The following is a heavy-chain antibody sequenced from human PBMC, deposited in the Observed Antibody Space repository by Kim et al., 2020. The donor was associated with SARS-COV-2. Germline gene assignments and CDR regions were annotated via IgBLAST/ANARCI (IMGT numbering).Heavy chain of an antibody. CDR2: ISYDGSNK. V-gene: IGHV3-30*04. CDR1: GFTFSSYA. Sequence: GGSLRLSCAASGFTFSSYAMHWVRQAPGKGLEWVAVISYDGSNKYYADTVKGRFTISRDNSKNTMYLQMNSLRAEDTAVYYCARDRGPDYFDYWGQGTLV. CDR3: ARDRGPDYFDY. J-gene: IGHJ4*02.